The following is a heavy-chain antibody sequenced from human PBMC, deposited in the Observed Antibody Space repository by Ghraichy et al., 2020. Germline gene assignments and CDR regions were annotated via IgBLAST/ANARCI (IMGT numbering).Heavy chain of an antibody. CDR2: IYTSGIT. CDR3: AREAGSSGWYIGGYYDY. D-gene: IGHD6-19*01. Sequence: SETLSLTCTVSGDSISSGSYFWSWVRQPAGKGLEWIGRIYTSGITNYNPSLKSRVTISVDTSKNQFSLKLSSVTAADTAVYYCAREAGSSGWYIGGYYDYWGQGTLVTVSS. V-gene: IGHV4-61*02. J-gene: IGHJ4*02. CDR1: GDSISSGSYF.